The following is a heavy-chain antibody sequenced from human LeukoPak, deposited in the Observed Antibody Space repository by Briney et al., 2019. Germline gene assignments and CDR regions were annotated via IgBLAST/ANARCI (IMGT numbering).Heavy chain of an antibody. CDR3: ARDPGIAAAGTGGPPLSPLDY. D-gene: IGHD6-13*01. CDR2: ISSSSSYI. CDR1: GFTFSSYS. Sequence: GGSLRLSCAASGFTFSSYSMNWVRQAPGKGLEWVSSISSSSSYIYYADSVKGRFTISRDNAKNSLYLQMNSLRAEDTAVYYCARDPGIAAAGTGGPPLSPLDYWGQGTLVTVSS. J-gene: IGHJ4*02. V-gene: IGHV3-21*01.